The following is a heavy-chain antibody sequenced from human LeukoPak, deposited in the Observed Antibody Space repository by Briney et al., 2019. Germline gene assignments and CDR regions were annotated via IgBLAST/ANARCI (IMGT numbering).Heavy chain of an antibody. CDR2: ISEDGSNK. Sequence: GGSLRLSCAASGFTFSSYAMHWVRQAPGKGLEWVAVISEDGSNKYYADSVKGRFTISRDNAKNSLYLQMNSLRAEDTAVYYCARAQTLPLVTSPITLNWFDPWGQGTLVTVSS. CDR1: GFTFSSYA. J-gene: IGHJ5*02. D-gene: IGHD2-2*01. CDR3: ARAQTLPLVTSPITLNWFDP. V-gene: IGHV3-30*04.